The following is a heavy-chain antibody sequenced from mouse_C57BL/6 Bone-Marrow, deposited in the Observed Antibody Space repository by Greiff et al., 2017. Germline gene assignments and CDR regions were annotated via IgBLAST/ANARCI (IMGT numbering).Heavy chain of an antibody. D-gene: IGHD1-1*01. CDR3: ARGYYGSSYGRYFDV. Sequence: QVRLQQPGAELVKPGASVKLSCKASGYTFTSYWMHWVKQRPGQGLEWIGMIHPNSGSTNYNEKFKSKATLTVDKSSSTAYMQLSSLTSEDSAVYYCARGYYGSSYGRYFDVWGTGTTVTVSS. J-gene: IGHJ1*03. CDR2: IHPNSGST. V-gene: IGHV1-64*01. CDR1: GYTFTSYW.